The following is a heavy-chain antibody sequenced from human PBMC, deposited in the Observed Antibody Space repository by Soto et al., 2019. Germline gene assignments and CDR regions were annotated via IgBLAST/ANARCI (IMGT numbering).Heavy chain of an antibody. V-gene: IGHV4-39*07. J-gene: IGHJ4*02. CDR1: GGSISSSSYY. Sequence: SETLSLTCTVSGGSISSSSYYWGWIRQPPGKGLEWIGSIYYSGSTYYNPSLKSRVTISVDTSKNQFSLKLSSVTAADTAVYYCAREKGDFWSGYPFDYWGQGTLVTVSS. CDR3: AREKGDFWSGYPFDY. D-gene: IGHD3-3*01. CDR2: IYYSGST.